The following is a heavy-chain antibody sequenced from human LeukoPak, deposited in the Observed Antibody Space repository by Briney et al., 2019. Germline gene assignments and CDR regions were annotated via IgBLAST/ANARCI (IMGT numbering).Heavy chain of an antibody. CDR3: QRGIGGRSSSGYYYYYKDV. V-gene: IGHV1-8*01. CDR2: MNPNNVNT. D-gene: IGHD6-6*01. Sequence: ASVKVSCKASGYTFTNHDIIWVRQATGQGLEWMGWMNPNNVNTGYAQKFQGRVTTTRNTSIGTTYMELRSLRSGDAAVYLCQRGIGGRSSSGYYYYYKDVWGKGTTVTVSS. J-gene: IGHJ6*03. CDR1: GYTFTNHD.